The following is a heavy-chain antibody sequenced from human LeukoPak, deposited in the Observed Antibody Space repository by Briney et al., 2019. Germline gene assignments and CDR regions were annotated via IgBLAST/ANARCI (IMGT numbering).Heavy chain of an antibody. D-gene: IGHD1-1*01. CDR1: GFTFSAYT. CDR3: ARYQLGQLSNWFDP. V-gene: IGHV3-21*04. J-gene: IGHJ5*02. Sequence: GGSLRLSCAASGFTFSAYTMIWVRQAPGKGLECVSSISRSSSYIYYADSVKGRFTISRDNSKNTLYLQMNSLRAEDTAVYYCARYQLGQLSNWFDPWGQGTLVTVSS. CDR2: ISRSSSYI.